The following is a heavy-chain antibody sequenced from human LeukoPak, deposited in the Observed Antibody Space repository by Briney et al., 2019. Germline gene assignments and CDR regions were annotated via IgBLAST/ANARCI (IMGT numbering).Heavy chain of an antibody. D-gene: IGHD4-17*01. Sequence: KPSETLSLTCAVYGGSFSGYYWSWIRQPPGKGLEWIGYIYYSGSTYYNPSLKSRVTISVDTSKNQFSLKLSSVTAADTAVYYCARGDYVGNWFDPWGQGTLVTVSS. CDR1: GGSFSGYY. CDR3: ARGDYVGNWFDP. CDR2: IYYSGST. V-gene: IGHV4-30-4*08. J-gene: IGHJ5*02.